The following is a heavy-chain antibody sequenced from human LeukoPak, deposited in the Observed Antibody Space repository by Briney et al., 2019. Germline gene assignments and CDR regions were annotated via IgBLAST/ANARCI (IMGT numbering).Heavy chain of an antibody. D-gene: IGHD3-3*01. CDR1: GFTFSSYA. J-gene: IGHJ6*03. V-gene: IGHV3-64*01. CDR2: ISSNGGST. Sequence: GGSLRLSCAASGFTFSSYAMHWVRQAPGKGLEYVSAISSNGGSTYYANSVKGRFTISRDNSKNTLYLQMGSLRAEDMAVYYCARERSPWSHYYYYMDVWGKGTTVTVSS. CDR3: ARERSPWSHYYYYMDV.